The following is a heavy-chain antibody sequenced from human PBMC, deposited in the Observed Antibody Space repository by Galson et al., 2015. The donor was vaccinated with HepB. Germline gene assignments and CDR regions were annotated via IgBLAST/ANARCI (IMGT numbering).Heavy chain of an antibody. CDR1: GFTFSSYA. CDR2: ISYDGSNK. D-gene: IGHD6-6*01. Sequence: SLRLSCAASGFTFSSYAMHWVRQAPGKGLEWVAVISYDGSNKYYADSVKGRFTISRDNSKNTLYLQMNSLRAEDTAVYYCAGEQLGPGFDYWGQGTLVTVSS. CDR3: AGEQLGPGFDY. V-gene: IGHV3-30*04. J-gene: IGHJ4*02.